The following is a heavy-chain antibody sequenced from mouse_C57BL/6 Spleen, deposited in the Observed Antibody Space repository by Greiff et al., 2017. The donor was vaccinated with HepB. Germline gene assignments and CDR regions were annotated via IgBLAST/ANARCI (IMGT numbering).Heavy chain of an antibody. V-gene: IGHV3-6*01. CDR2: ISYDGSN. Sequence: EVQRVESGPGLVKPSQSLSLTCSVTGYSITSGYYWNWIRQFPGTKLEWMGYISYDGSNNYNPSLKNRISITRDTSKNQFFLKLNSVTTEDTATYYCAILSYSNYGYWGQGTTLTVSS. J-gene: IGHJ2*01. D-gene: IGHD2-5*01. CDR3: AILSYSNYGY. CDR1: GYSITSGYY.